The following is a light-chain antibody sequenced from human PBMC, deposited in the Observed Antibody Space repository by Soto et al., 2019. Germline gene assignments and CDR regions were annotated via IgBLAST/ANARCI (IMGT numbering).Light chain of an antibody. CDR3: SSYTSSNTLL. CDR2: DVS. Sequence: QSALTQPASVSGSPGQSITISCTGTSSDVGGYNYVSWHQQHPGKAPKLMIFDVSDRPSGVSNRFSGSKSGNTASLTISGLQAEDEADYYCSSYTSSNTLLFGGGTKLTVL. J-gene: IGLJ2*01. CDR1: SSDVGGYNY. V-gene: IGLV2-14*01.